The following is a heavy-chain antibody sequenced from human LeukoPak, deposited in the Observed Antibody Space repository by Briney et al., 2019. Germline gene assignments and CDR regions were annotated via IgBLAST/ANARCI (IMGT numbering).Heavy chain of an antibody. Sequence: SQTLSLTCAISGDSFSSNSPAWNWIRQSPSRGLEWLGRTYYKSKWYNDYAVYVKNRITINPDTSKNQFSLQLNSVTPEDTAVYYCARDWLGYYFDYWGQGTLVTVSS. CDR2: TYYKSKWYN. V-gene: IGHV6-1*01. J-gene: IGHJ4*02. CDR1: GDSFSSNSPA. D-gene: IGHD6-19*01. CDR3: ARDWLGYYFDY.